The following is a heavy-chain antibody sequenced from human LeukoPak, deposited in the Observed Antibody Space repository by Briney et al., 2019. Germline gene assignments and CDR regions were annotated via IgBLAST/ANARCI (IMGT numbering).Heavy chain of an antibody. CDR1: GGSFSGYY. CDR2: IYYSGTT. J-gene: IGHJ5*02. CDR3: AKGAGGFSYYNWFDP. D-gene: IGHD5-18*01. Sequence: SETLSLTCAVYGGSFSGYYWSWIRQPPGKGLEWIGSIYYSGTTHYSPSLESRVTISVDTSKNQFSLKLASVTAADTAIYYCAKGAGGFSYYNWFDPWGQGTLVTVSS. V-gene: IGHV4-34*01.